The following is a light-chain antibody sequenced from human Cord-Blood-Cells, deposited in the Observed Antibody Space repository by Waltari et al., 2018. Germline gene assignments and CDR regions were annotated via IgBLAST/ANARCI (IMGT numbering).Light chain of an antibody. J-gene: IGKJ4*01. Sequence: DIQMTQSPSSLSASVGDRVTITCRASQSISSYLNWYQQKPGKAPKLLIYAASSLQSVVPSRFSGSGSGTDFTLTISSLQPEDFATYYCQQSYSTPQELTFGGGTKVEIK. CDR1: QSISSY. CDR3: QQSYSTPQELT. CDR2: AAS. V-gene: IGKV1-39*01.